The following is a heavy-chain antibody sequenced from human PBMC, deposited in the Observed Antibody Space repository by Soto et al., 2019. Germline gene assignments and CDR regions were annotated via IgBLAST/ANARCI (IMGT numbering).Heavy chain of an antibody. Sequence: QVQLVQSGAEVKKPGSSVKVSCKASGGTFSSYAISWVRQAPGQGLEWMGGIIPIFGTANYAQKFQGRVTITADESMSXXYMELSSLRSEDTAVYYCARAGGSSGYYYYYGMDVWGQGTTVTVSS. J-gene: IGHJ6*02. V-gene: IGHV1-69*12. D-gene: IGHD3-22*01. CDR2: IIPIFGTA. CDR1: GGTFSSYA. CDR3: ARAGGSSGYYYYYGMDV.